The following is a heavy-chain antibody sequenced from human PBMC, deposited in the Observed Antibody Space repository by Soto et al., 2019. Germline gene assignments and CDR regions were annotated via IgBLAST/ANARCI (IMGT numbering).Heavy chain of an antibody. Sequence: VQLVESGGGVVQPGRSLRLFCAASGFTFSDYGMHWVRQPPGKGLEWVAVIWYDGSNTQYADSVKGRFTISRDNSKNTLYLQMNNLRADDTALYYCARDPLHYDMVTGYSPHYFDYWGQGSLVTVSS. D-gene: IGHD3-9*01. J-gene: IGHJ4*02. V-gene: IGHV3-33*01. CDR1: GFTFSDYG. CDR2: IWYDGSNT. CDR3: ARDPLHYDMVTGYSPHYFDY.